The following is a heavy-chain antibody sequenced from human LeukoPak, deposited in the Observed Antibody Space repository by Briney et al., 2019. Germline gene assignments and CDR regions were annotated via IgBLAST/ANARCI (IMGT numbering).Heavy chain of an antibody. V-gene: IGHV1-3*01. Sequence: ASVKVSCKASGYTFTSYAMHWVRQAPGQRFEWMGWINAGNGNTKYSQKFQGRVTITRDTSASTAYMELSSPRSEDTAVYYCARVLGSGWYAVDAFDIWGQGTMVTVSS. CDR2: INAGNGNT. D-gene: IGHD6-19*01. CDR1: GYTFTSYA. J-gene: IGHJ3*02. CDR3: ARVLGSGWYAVDAFDI.